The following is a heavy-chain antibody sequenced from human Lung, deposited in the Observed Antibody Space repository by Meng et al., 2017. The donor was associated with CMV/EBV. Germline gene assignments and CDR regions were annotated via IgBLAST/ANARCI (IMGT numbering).Heavy chain of an antibody. Sequence: SXAASGFTVSSDYMSWVRQAPGKGLEWVSVIYGGGGTDYGDSVKGRFTISRDSSQNTVYLQMTGLRAEDTAVYYCGRDPGLPNGIHVWAQGTPVTVAS. V-gene: IGHV3-53*01. CDR1: GFTVSSDY. J-gene: IGHJ6*02. D-gene: IGHD1-1*01. CDR2: IYGGGGT. CDR3: GRDPGLPNGIHV.